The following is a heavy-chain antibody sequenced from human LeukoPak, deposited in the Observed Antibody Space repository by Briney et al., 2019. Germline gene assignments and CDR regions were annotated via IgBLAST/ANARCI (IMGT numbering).Heavy chain of an antibody. CDR2: ISGSGGST. CDR3: ASYYYDSSGYYYGFDY. J-gene: IGHJ4*02. CDR1: GFTFSSYA. D-gene: IGHD3-22*01. V-gene: IGHV3-23*01. Sequence: GGSLRLSCAASGFTFSSYAMSWVRQAPGKGLEWVSAISGSGGSTYYADSVKGRFTISRDNSKNTLYLQMNSLRAEDTAVYYCASYYYDSSGYYYGFDYWGQGTLVTVSS.